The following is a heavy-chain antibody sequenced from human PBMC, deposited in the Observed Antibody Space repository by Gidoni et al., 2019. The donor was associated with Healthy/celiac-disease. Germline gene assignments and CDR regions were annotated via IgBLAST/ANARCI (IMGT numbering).Heavy chain of an antibody. CDR2: IYYSGST. CDR3: ARHPYSSGWYGDFDY. V-gene: IGHV4-39*01. J-gene: IGHJ4*02. Sequence: QLQLQESGPGLVKPSATLSLTCTVSGGSISSSSYYWGWIRQPPGKGLEWIGSIYYSGSTYYNPSLKSRVTISVDTSKNQFSLKLSSVTAADTAVYYCARHPYSSGWYGDFDYWGQGTLVTVSS. D-gene: IGHD6-19*01. CDR1: GGSISSSSYY.